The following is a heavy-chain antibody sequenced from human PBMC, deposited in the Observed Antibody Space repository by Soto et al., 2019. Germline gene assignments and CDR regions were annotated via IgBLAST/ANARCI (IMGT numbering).Heavy chain of an antibody. Sequence: QVQLVQSGAEVKKPGSSVKVSCKASGGTFSSYAISWVRQAPGQGLEWMGGIIPNFGTANYAQKFQGRVTITADKSTSTGYMELSSLRSDDTAVYYCARGVKTYYYDSSGYYPRLDYWGQGTMVTVSS. CDR1: GGTFSSYA. CDR3: ARGVKTYYYDSSGYYPRLDY. CDR2: IIPNFGTA. J-gene: IGHJ4*02. D-gene: IGHD3-22*01. V-gene: IGHV1-69*06.